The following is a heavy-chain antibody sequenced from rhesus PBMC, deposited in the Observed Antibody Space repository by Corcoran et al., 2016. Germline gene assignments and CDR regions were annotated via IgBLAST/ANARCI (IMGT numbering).Heavy chain of an antibody. CDR1: GGSISSNW. Sequence: QLQLQESGPGLVKPSETLSLTCAVSGGSISSNWMSWFRQPPGKGLGGIGLIAGSDERTSYKPSHKSRVTISTDTAKNQLSLKLSSVTAADTAVYYCARVTAGYWGQGVLVTVSS. V-gene: IGHV4-173*01. J-gene: IGHJ4*01. CDR3: ARVTAGY. CDR2: IAGSDERT.